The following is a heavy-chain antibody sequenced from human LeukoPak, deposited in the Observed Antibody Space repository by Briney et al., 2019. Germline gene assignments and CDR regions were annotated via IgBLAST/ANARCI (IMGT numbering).Heavy chain of an antibody. Sequence: ASVKVSCKASGYTFTGYYMHWVRQAPGQGLEWMGWINPNSGGTNYAQKFQGRVTMTRDTSISTAYMELSRLRSDDTAVYYCARGGDFWSGYLDFDPWGQGTLVTVSS. J-gene: IGHJ5*02. V-gene: IGHV1-2*02. CDR3: ARGGDFWSGYLDFDP. CDR1: GYTFTGYY. CDR2: INPNSGGT. D-gene: IGHD3-3*01.